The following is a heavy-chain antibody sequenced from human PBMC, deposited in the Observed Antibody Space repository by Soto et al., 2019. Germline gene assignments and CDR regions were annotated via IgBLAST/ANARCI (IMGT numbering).Heavy chain of an antibody. Sequence: GGSLRLSCAASGFTFSSYSMNWVRQAPGKGLEWISYISTTSSSIYYADSVKGRFTVSRDNAKNSLFLQMNSLRDEDTAVYYCARKGVAFDYWGQGALVTVSS. J-gene: IGHJ4*02. D-gene: IGHD3-3*01. CDR2: ISTTSSSI. CDR3: ARKGVAFDY. CDR1: GFTFSSYS. V-gene: IGHV3-48*02.